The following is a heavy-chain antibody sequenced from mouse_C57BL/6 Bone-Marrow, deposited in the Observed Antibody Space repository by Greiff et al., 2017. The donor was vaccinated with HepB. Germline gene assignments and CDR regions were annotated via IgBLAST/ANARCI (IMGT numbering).Heavy chain of an antibody. D-gene: IGHD6-1*01. Sequence: VQLKESGGGLVQPKGSLKLSCAASGFTFNTYAMHWVRQAPGKGLEWVARIRSKSSNYATYYADSVKDRFTISREDSQSKLYLQINNLKTEDTDMYYCVRERPPDFDVWGTGTTVTVSS. J-gene: IGHJ1*03. CDR1: GFTFNTYA. V-gene: IGHV10-3*01. CDR2: IRSKSSNYAT. CDR3: VRERPPDFDV.